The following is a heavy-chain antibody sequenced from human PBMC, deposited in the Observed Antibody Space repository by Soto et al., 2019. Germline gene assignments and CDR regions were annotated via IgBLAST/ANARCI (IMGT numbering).Heavy chain of an antibody. CDR2: ISAYNGNT. D-gene: IGHD3-10*01. J-gene: IGHJ6*02. V-gene: IGHV1-18*01. CDR1: GYTFTSYG. Sequence: QVQLVQSGAEVKKPGASVKVSCKASGYTFTSYGISWVRQAPGQGLEWMGWISAYNGNTNYAQKLQGRVTMTTDTSTSTAYMELRSLRSDDTAVYYWATYYYGSGRQDYYGMDVWGQGTTVTVSS. CDR3: ATYYYGSGRQDYYGMDV.